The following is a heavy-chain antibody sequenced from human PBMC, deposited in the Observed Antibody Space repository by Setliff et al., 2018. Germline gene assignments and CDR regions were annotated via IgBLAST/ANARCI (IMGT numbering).Heavy chain of an antibody. CDR2: MWSDGTKK. V-gene: IGHV3-33*01. D-gene: IGHD3-22*01. CDR3: ARDIDTTSRYGMFDY. J-gene: IGHJ4*02. CDR1: GFIFRNYG. Sequence: LSLSCAASGFIFRNYGIHWVRQTPGKGLEWVAVMWSDGTKKYYADSVKGRFTVSRDISRNTVFLDMNSLRAEDTAVYHCARDIDTTSRYGMFDYWGQGALVTVSS.